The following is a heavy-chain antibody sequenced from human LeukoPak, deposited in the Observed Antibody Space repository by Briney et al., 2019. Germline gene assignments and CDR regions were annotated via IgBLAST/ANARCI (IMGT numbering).Heavy chain of an antibody. CDR1: GESFSGYY. CDR3: ARGRTSYSSSPYYFDY. V-gene: IGHV4-34*01. CDR2: INHSGST. J-gene: IGHJ4*02. D-gene: IGHD6-13*01. Sequence: SETLSLTCAVYGESFSGYYWRWIRQPPGKGLEWIGEINHSGSTNYNPSLKSRVTISVDTSKNQFALKLSSVTAADTAVYYCARGRTSYSSSPYYFDYWGQGTLVTVSS.